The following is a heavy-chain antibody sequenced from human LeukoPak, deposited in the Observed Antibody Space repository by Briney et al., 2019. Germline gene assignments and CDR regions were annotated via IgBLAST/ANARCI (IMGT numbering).Heavy chain of an antibody. CDR1: GGTFGTYT. J-gene: IGHJ6*03. CDR2: ILPIIHIP. D-gene: IGHD2-15*01. V-gene: IGHV1-69*02. CDR3: ARAYCSGGSCYSFYYYYYMDV. Sequence: SVKVSCKASGGTFGTYTISWVRQAPGQGLEWMGRILPIIHIPDCAQKFQDRVTITADTSTNTAYMELGSLRSEDTAVYYCARAYCSGGSCYSFYYYYYMDVWGKGTTVTVSS.